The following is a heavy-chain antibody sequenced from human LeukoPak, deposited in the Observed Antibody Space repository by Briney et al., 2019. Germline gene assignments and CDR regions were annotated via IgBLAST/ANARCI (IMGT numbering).Heavy chain of an antibody. CDR2: IYYSGST. D-gene: IGHD4-11*01. V-gene: IGHV4-59*08. CDR3: ARVKVTRDYYYYYMDV. Sequence: PSETLSLTCTVSGGSISSYYWSWIRQPPGKGLEWIGYIYYSGSTKYNPSLKSRVTISVDTSKNQFSLKLSSVTAADTAVYYCARVKVTRDYYYYYMDVWGKGTTVTASS. J-gene: IGHJ6*03. CDR1: GGSISSYY.